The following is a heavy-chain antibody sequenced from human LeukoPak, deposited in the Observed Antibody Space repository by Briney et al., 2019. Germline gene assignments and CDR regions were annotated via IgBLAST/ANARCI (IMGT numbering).Heavy chain of an antibody. V-gene: IGHV3-23*01. CDR1: GFTFSSSA. D-gene: IGHD6-13*01. J-gene: IGHJ4*02. Sequence: PGVSLRLSCAVSGFTFSSSAINWVRQARGKGLEWVSTISGSGYSTYYADSVKGRFTISRDNSKNTLYLQVNSLRAEDTAVYYCAKVRRNSTSWYLVDYWGQGTLVTVSS. CDR3: AKVRRNSTSWYLVDY. CDR2: ISGSGYST.